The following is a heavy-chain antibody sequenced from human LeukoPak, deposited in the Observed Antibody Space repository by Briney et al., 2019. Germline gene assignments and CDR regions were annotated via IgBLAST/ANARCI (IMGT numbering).Heavy chain of an antibody. CDR3: AKNSYSGYDLRGP. D-gene: IGHD5-12*01. Sequence: GASVKVSCKASGYTFTGYYMNWVRQAPGQGLEWMGRINPNSGGTNYAQKFQGRVTMTRDTSISTAYMELSRLRSDDTAVYYCAKNSYSGYDLRGPWGQGALVTVSS. V-gene: IGHV1-2*06. J-gene: IGHJ5*02. CDR1: GYTFTGYY. CDR2: INPNSGGT.